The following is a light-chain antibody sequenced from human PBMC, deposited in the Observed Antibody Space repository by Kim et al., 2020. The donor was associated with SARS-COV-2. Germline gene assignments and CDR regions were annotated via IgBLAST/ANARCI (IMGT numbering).Light chain of an antibody. Sequence: ASIAYRVTQTLRASQGISNSFSWYQQQSGKARNLLLYATSTVQSGVPSRFSGSGSGTDYTLTISSLQPEDFATYYCQQYYSVPLTFGGGTKVDIK. J-gene: IGKJ4*01. CDR1: QGISNS. CDR3: QQYYSVPLT. CDR2: ATS. V-gene: IGKV1-NL1*01.